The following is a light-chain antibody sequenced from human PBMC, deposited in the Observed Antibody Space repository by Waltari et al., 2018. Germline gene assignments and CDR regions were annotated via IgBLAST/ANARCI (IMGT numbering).Light chain of an antibody. CDR2: DVS. V-gene: IGLV2-14*03. J-gene: IGLJ3*02. CDR1: TSDGGGYNH. CDR3: SSYTSINTLV. Sequence: QSALTPPASVSGSPGQSITLSCTGTTSDGGGYNHVSWYQQHPGKAPKLLIYDVSNRPSGVSNRFSGSKSGNTASMTISGLQAEDEADYYCSSYTSINTLVFGGGTKLTVL.